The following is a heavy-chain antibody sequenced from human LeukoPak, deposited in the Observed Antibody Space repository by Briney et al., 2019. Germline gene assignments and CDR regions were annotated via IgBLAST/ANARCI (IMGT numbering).Heavy chain of an antibody. CDR3: VRDRELFY. J-gene: IGHJ4*02. D-gene: IGHD1-7*01. V-gene: IGHV4-59*01. Sequence: PSETLSLTCTVSGGSISIYYWSWIRQPPGKGLEWLGYVYNSGSTDYNPSLKSRVTISADTSKNQFSLKLNSVTAADTAVYYCVRDRELFYWGQGTLVTVSS. CDR2: VYNSGST. CDR1: GGSISIYY.